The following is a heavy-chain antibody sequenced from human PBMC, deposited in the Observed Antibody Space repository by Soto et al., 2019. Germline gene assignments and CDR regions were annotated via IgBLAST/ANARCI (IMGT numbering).Heavy chain of an antibody. CDR2: IIPIFGTA. D-gene: IGHD5-18*01. Sequence: QVQLVQSGAEVKKPGSSVKVSCKASGGTFSSYAISWVRQAPGQGLEWMGGIIPIFGTANYAQNFQGRVTITADESTRTAYMELSSLRSEDTDVYYCAGRYSYGKGYYYGMDVWGQGTTVTXSS. V-gene: IGHV1-69*12. CDR1: GGTFSSYA. J-gene: IGHJ6*02. CDR3: AGRYSYGKGYYYGMDV.